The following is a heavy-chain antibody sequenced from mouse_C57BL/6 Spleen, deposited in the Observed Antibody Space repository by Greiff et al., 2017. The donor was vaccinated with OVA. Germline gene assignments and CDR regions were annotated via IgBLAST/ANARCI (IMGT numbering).Heavy chain of an antibody. CDR2: IDPSDSYT. D-gene: IGHD3-3*01. V-gene: IGHV1-69*01. CDR1: GYTFTSYW. J-gene: IGHJ1*03. CDR3: ARGDISYWYFDV. Sequence: VQLQQPGAELVMPGASVKLSCKASGYTFTSYWMHWVKQRPGQGLEWIGEIDPSDSYTNYNQKFKGKSTLTVDKSSSTAYMQLSSLTSEDSAVYYCARGDISYWYFDVWGTGTTVTVSS.